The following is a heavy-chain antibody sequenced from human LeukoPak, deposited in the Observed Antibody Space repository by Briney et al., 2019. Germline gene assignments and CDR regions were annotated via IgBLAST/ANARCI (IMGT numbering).Heavy chain of an antibody. J-gene: IGHJ4*02. CDR3: ARRPPTNWGLDY. CDR1: GFTFSSYA. Sequence: GGSLRLSCAASGFTFSSYAMHWVRQAPGKGLEWVAVISYDGSNKYYADSVKGRFTISRDNSKSTLYLQMNSLRAEDTAVYYCARRPPTNWGLDYWGQGTLVTVSS. D-gene: IGHD7-27*01. CDR2: ISYDGSNK. V-gene: IGHV3-30-3*01.